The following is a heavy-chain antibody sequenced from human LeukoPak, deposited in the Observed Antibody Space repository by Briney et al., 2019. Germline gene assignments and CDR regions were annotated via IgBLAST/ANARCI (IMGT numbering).Heavy chain of an antibody. D-gene: IGHD6-19*01. V-gene: IGHV3-23*01. CDR2: ISGSGGST. Sequence: GGSLRLSCAASGFTFSSYAMSWVRQAPGKGLEWVSAISGSGGSTYYADSVKGRFTISRDNSKNTLYLQMNSLRAEDTAVYYCAEDQELAVAGTGDYWGQGTLVTVSS. CDR1: GFTFSSYA. CDR3: AEDQELAVAGTGDY. J-gene: IGHJ4*02.